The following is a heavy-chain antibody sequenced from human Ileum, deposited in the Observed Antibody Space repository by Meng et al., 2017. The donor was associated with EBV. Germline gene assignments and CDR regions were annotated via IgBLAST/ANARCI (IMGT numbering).Heavy chain of an antibody. J-gene: IGHJ4*02. Sequence: QVQLQESGPGRVTPSETLSLTCAVSGGSISSSNWWSWVRQAPGKGLEWIGEIHHTESTNYNPSLKSRVTISVDKSKNQFSLKLSSVTAADTAVYYWARESYSDSSGYYSLDYWGQGSLVTVDS. CDR3: ARESYSDSSGYYSLDY. CDR1: GGSISSSNW. D-gene: IGHD3-22*01. CDR2: IHHTEST. V-gene: IGHV4-4*02.